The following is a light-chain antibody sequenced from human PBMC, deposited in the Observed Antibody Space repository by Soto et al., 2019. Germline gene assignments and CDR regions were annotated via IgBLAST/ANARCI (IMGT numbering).Light chain of an antibody. CDR1: SSDFGDFNY. CDR2: DVS. V-gene: IGLV2-14*03. J-gene: IGLJ1*01. CDR3: TSYTTSITDV. Sequence: QSVLTQPASVSGSPGQSITISCTGTSSDFGDFNYVFWYQQHPGKAPKLLIYDVSNRPSGVSNRFSGSKSGDTASLTISGLQAEDEADYYCTSYTTSITDVFGTGTKLTVL.